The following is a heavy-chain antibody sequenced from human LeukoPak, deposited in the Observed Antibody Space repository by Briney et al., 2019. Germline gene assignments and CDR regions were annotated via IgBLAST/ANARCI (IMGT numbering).Heavy chain of an antibody. J-gene: IGHJ3*02. V-gene: IGHV4-34*01. D-gene: IGHD3-9*01. CDR1: GGSFSGYY. CDR2: INHSGST. Sequence: SGTLSLTCAVYGGSFSGYYWSWIRQPPGKGLEWIGEINHSGSTNYNPSLKSRVTISVDTSKNQFSLKLSSVTAADTAVYYCARRKSTGAFDIWGQGTMVTVSS. CDR3: ARRKSTGAFDI.